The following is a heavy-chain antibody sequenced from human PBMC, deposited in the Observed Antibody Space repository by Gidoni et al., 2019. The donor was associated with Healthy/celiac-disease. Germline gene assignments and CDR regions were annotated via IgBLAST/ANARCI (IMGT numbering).Heavy chain of an antibody. V-gene: IGHV3-23*01. CDR3: AKDYGSGSYYIAFLGY. Sequence: EVQLLESGGGLVQPGGSLRLSCAASGFPFSSYAMSWVRQAPGKGLEWVSAISGSGGSTYYADSVKGRFTISRDNSKNTLYLQMNSLRAEDTAVYYCAKDYGSGSYYIAFLGYWGQGTLVTVSS. CDR1: GFPFSSYA. D-gene: IGHD3-10*01. CDR2: ISGSGGST. J-gene: IGHJ4*02.